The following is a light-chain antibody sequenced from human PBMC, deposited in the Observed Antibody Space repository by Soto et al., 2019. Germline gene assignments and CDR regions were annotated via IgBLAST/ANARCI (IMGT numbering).Light chain of an antibody. CDR2: DAS. V-gene: IGKV3-11*01. CDR3: QQRNKSQGA. Sequence: EIVMNQSQGTMVPSIGDRATXSCRASQSVSSYLAWYQQKPGQAPRLLIYDASCGATGIPARFSGSGSGTDFTLTISSLEPEDFAVYYCQQRNKSQGAFVPRTKVYIK. J-gene: IGKJ3*01. CDR1: QSVSSY.